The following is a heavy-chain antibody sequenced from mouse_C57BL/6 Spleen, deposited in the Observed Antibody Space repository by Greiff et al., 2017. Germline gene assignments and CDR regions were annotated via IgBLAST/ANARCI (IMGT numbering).Heavy chain of an antibody. CDR1: GYAFSSSW. CDR3: ARSWGYDGFDY. Sequence: QVQLQQSGPELVKPGASVKISCKASGYAFSSSWMNWVKQRPGKGLEWIGRIYPGDGDTNYNGKFKGKATLTADKSSSTAYMQLSSLTSEDSAVYFCARSWGYDGFDYWGQGTTLTVSS. D-gene: IGHD2-2*01. J-gene: IGHJ2*01. CDR2: IYPGDGDT. V-gene: IGHV1-82*01.